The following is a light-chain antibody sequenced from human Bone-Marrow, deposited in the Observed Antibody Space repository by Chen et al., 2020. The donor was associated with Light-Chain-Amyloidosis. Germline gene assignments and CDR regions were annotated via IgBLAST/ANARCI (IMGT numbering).Light chain of an antibody. CDR2: EVT. V-gene: IGLV2-14*01. CDR1: SSDVGGDNH. J-gene: IGLJ1*01. Sequence: QSALTQPASVSGSPGQSITLSCTGTSSDVGGDNHFSWYQQHPDKAPKLTIYEVTNRPSWVPDRFSGSKSDNTASLTISGLQTEDEADYFCSSYTITNTLVFGSGTRVTVL. CDR3: SSYTITNTLV.